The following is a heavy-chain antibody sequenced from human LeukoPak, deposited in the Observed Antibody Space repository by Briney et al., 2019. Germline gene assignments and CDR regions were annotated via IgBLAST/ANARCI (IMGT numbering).Heavy chain of an antibody. J-gene: IGHJ3*02. Sequence: SETLSLTCTVSGGSISSGGYSWSWIRQHLGKGLEWIGYIYYSGSTYYNPSLKSRVTISVDTSKNQFSLKLSSVTAADTAVYYCARDAQAYCSSTSCYSFDIWGQGTMVTVSS. V-gene: IGHV4-31*03. D-gene: IGHD2-2*01. CDR2: IYYSGST. CDR1: GGSISSGGYS. CDR3: ARDAQAYCSSTSCYSFDI.